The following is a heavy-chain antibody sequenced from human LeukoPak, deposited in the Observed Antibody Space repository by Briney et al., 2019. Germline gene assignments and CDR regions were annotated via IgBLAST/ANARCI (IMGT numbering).Heavy chain of an antibody. Sequence: ASVKVSCKASGYTFTSYGISWVRQAPGQGLEWLGWISAYNGNTNYAQKLQGRFTMTTDTSTSTAYMELRSLRSDDTAVYYCARATRTTTIAVAGRSDYWGQGTLVTVSS. CDR1: GYTFTSYG. V-gene: IGHV1-18*01. CDR3: ARATRTTTIAVAGRSDY. CDR2: ISAYNGNT. D-gene: IGHD6-19*01. J-gene: IGHJ4*02.